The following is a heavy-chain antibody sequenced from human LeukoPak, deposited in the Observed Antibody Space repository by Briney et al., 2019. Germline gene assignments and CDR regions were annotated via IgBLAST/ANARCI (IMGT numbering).Heavy chain of an antibody. J-gene: IGHJ4*02. CDR3: ARVLLTVVPAFGH. CDR1: GFTFSDYS. V-gene: IGHV3-21*01. CDR2: ISSSSGYM. Sequence: GGSLRLSCAASGFTFSDYSINWVRQAPGKGLEWVSSISSSSGYMYYADSVKGRFTISRDDAKNSLYLQMNSLRAEDTAVYYCARVLLTVVPAFGHWGQGTLVTVSS. D-gene: IGHD4-23*01.